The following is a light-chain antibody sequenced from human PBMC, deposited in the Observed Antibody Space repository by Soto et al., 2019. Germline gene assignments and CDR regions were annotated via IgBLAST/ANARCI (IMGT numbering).Light chain of an antibody. CDR3: HQYYISIT. CDR1: QDVDSNF. J-gene: IGKJ4*01. Sequence: EIVLTQSPGTLSLSPGERATLSCRASQDVDSNFLAWYQQRPGQAPRLLIYGSSRRATGIPDRFSGSGSGTDFTLTISRVGPEDIAVYFGHQYYISITFGGGTKVEVK. V-gene: IGKV3-20*01. CDR2: GSS.